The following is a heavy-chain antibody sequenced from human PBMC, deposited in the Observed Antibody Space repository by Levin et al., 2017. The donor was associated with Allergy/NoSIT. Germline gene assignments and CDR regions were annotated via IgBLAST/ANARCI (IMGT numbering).Heavy chain of an antibody. Sequence: SETLSLTCTVSGDSVSSLHYYWGWIRQAPGKGLEWIGGIYFSGDTYYNPSLKSRLSIFVNTSKNQFFLRLSSVTAADTAVYYCAIDSSGSYYYFDYWGQGAPVTVPS. V-gene: IGHV4-39*01. J-gene: IGHJ4*02. CDR2: IYFSGDT. D-gene: IGHD3-22*01. CDR1: GDSVSSLHYY. CDR3: AIDSSGSYYYFDY.